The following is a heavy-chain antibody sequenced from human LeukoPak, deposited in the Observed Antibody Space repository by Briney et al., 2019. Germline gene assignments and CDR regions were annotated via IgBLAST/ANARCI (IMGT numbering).Heavy chain of an antibody. CDR2: ISPSGGST. J-gene: IGHJ6*03. CDR3: ARVDRKVQLWPTERYYYYMDV. D-gene: IGHD5-18*01. Sequence: GASVKLSCKAFGYTFTGYWMHWVRQAPGQGPEWMGVISPSGGSTIYAQKFKGRVTLTRDMSTSTDYLELSSLRSEDTAVYYCARVDRKVQLWPTERYYYYMDVWGKGTTVTVSS. V-gene: IGHV1-46*01. CDR1: GYTFTGYW.